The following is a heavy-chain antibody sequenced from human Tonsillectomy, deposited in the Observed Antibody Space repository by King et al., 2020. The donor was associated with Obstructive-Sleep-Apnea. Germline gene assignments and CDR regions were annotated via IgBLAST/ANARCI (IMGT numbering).Heavy chain of an antibody. J-gene: IGHJ4*02. V-gene: IGHV4-39*01. D-gene: IGHD2-15*01. Sequence: QLQLQESGPGLVKPSETLSLTCTVSRGSISSSNYHWAWIRQPSGKGLEWIGSIYESGTTYYNPSLKRRLTISVDTSKNLFSLNLNSVTATDTAVYYCARLPWLVVADDYWGQGTLVTVSS. CDR2: IYESGTT. CDR1: RGSISSSNYH. CDR3: ARLPWLVVADDY.